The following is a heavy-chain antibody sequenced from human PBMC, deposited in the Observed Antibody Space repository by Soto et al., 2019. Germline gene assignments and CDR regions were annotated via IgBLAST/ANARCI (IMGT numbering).Heavy chain of an antibody. J-gene: IGHJ4*02. V-gene: IGHV3-23*01. Sequence: GGSLRLSCASSGFTFSSYAMSWVRQAPGKGQEWVSAISGSGGSTYYADSVKGRFTISRDNSKNTLYLQMNSLRAEDTAVYYCAKDAMGYSSSWYHFDYWGQGTLVTVSS. CDR3: AKDAMGYSSSWYHFDY. D-gene: IGHD6-13*01. CDR1: GFTFSSYA. CDR2: ISGSGGST.